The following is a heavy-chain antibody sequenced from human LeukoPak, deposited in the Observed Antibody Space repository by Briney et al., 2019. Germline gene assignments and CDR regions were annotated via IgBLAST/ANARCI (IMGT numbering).Heavy chain of an antibody. V-gene: IGHV3-11*04. J-gene: IGHJ4*02. Sequence: GGSLRLSCAASGFTFSDYYMTWVRQAPGKGREWVSYISSSSNTVYYADSVKGRLTVSRDNANNSLFVQMTNLRAEDTAVYYCARRAMGATSFDYWGQGTLVTVSS. D-gene: IGHD1-26*01. CDR3: ARRAMGATSFDY. CDR2: ISSSSNTV. CDR1: GFTFSDYY.